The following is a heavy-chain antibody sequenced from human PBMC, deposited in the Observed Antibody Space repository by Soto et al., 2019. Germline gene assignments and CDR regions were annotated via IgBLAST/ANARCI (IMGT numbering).Heavy chain of an antibody. J-gene: IGHJ5*02. D-gene: IGHD2-8*01. CDR1: GFSLSTSGVG. CDR2: IYCDDDK. CDR3: AHFETLYCSNAVCYPSNWFDP. Sequence: SGPTLVTPTQTLTLTFTFSGFSLSTSGVGVGWIRQPPGKALEWLALIYCDDDKRYSPSLKSRLTITNDTSKNQVVLTMTNIDPVDTATYYCAHFETLYCSNAVCYPSNWFDPWGQGTLVTVSS. V-gene: IGHV2-5*02.